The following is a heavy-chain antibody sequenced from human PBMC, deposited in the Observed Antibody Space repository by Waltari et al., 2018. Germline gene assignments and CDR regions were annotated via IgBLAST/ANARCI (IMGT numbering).Heavy chain of an antibody. CDR3: ANSMSGPRVQ. CDR2: LDPENGAT. J-gene: IGHJ4*02. V-gene: IGHV1-69-2*01. CDR1: GYILTDYY. D-gene: IGHD3-3*01. Sequence: EAQLIQSGAQVKSPGATVTVSCKAFGYILTDYYMHWMAQVPGKGPEWMARLDPENGATEFADRFQGRLTVTADTSTDTAYMELSGLTSEDTATYYCANSMSGPRVQWGQGTQVTVSP.